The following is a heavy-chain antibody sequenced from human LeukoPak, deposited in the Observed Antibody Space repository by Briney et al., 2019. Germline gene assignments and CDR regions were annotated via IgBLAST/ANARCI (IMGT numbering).Heavy chain of an antibody. CDR1: GFTVSRNY. V-gene: IGHV3-66*01. J-gene: IGHJ5*02. CDR3: ARSEILPNWFDP. D-gene: IGHD5-24*01. CDR2: IYSGGGT. Sequence: GGSLRLSCAASGFTVSRNYMSWVRQAPGKGLEWVSVIYSGGGTYYANSVKGRFTISRDNSKNTLYLQMNSLRAEDTAVYYCARSEILPNWFDPWGQGTLVTVSS.